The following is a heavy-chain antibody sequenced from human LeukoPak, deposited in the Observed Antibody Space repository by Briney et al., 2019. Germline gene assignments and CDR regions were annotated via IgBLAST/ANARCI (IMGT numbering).Heavy chain of an antibody. Sequence: SETLSLTCTVYGGSISSSTTYWGWIRQPPGRGLEWIASIFYSGRTWNNPSLKSRVTISVDTSKNQFSLKVSAVTAADTAVYYCARQGTYYDKIYYFDYWGQGTLVTVSS. CDR3: ARQGTYYDKIYYFDY. D-gene: IGHD3-16*01. V-gene: IGHV4-39*01. CDR2: IFYSGRT. J-gene: IGHJ4*02. CDR1: GGSISSSTTY.